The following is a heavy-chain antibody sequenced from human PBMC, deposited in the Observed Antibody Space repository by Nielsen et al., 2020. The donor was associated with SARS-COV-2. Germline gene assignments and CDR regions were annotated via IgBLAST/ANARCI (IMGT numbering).Heavy chain of an antibody. Sequence: SETLSLTCTVSGGSISSYYWSWIRQPPGKGLEWIGYIYYSGSTNYNPSLKSRVTISVDTSKNQFSLKLSSVTAADTAVYYCARTGANGYSGYDYFDYWGQGTLVTVSS. CDR3: ARTGANGYSGYDYFDY. D-gene: IGHD5-12*01. J-gene: IGHJ4*02. CDR1: GGSISSYY. CDR2: IYYSGST. V-gene: IGHV4-59*01.